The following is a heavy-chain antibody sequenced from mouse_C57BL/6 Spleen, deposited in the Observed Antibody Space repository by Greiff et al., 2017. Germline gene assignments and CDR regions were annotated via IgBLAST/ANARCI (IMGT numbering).Heavy chain of an antibody. CDR2: ISYDGSN. D-gene: IGHD2-3*01. CDR1: GYSITSGYY. J-gene: IGHJ3*01. CDR3: ALYDGYYEPFAY. V-gene: IGHV3-6*01. Sequence: EVQLQESGPGLVKPSQSLSLTCSVTGYSITSGYYWNWIRQFPGNKLEWMGYISYDGSNNYNPSLKNRISITRDTSKNQFFLKLNSVTTEDTATYYCALYDGYYEPFAYWGQGTLVTVSA.